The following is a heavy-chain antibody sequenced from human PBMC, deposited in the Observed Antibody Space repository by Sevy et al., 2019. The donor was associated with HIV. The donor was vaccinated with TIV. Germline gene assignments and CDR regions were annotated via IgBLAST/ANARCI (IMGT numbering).Heavy chain of an antibody. V-gene: IGHV3-74*01. J-gene: IGHJ4*02. Sequence: GGSLRLSCAASGFPLSGYWMHWVRQVPGEGLVWVSRLKSVESSTTYADSVKGRFTVSRDNAKNTVYLQMNSLRAEDTGVYYCVREASSWYGVDYWGQGTLVTVSS. D-gene: IGHD6-13*01. CDR1: GFPLSGYW. CDR2: LKSVESST. CDR3: VREASSWYGVDY.